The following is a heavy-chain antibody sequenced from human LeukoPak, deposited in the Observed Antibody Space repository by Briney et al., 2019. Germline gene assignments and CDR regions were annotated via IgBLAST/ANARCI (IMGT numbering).Heavy chain of an antibody. CDR3: ARSRDGYNLEFDY. D-gene: IGHD5-24*01. V-gene: IGHV1-18*01. J-gene: IGHJ4*02. Sequence: ASVKVSCKASGYTFTNYGINWVRQAPGQGLEWMGIINPSGGSTSYAQKFQGRVTMTTNTSTSTAYMELRSLRSDDTAVYYCARSRDGYNLEFDYWGQGTLVTVSS. CDR2: INPSGGST. CDR1: GYTFTNYG.